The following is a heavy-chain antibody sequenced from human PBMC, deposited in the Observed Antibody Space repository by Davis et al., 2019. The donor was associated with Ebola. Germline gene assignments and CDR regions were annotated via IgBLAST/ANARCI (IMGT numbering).Heavy chain of an antibody. V-gene: IGHV3-11*01. CDR1: GFTFSDYY. CDR2: IGPSGNSF. J-gene: IGHJ4*02. D-gene: IGHD3-16*01. CDR3: AADVPTRGVGELDH. Sequence: GSLRLSCEVSGFTFSDYYMSWIRQAPGKGLEWIAYIGPSGNSFYCADSVKGRFTISRDNAKNSLYLQMNSLRAEDTAVYYCAADVPTRGVGELDHWGQGTQVTVSS.